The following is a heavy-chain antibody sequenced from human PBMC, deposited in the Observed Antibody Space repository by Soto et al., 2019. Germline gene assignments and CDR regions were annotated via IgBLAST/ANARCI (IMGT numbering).Heavy chain of an antibody. D-gene: IGHD3-10*01. CDR2: IYYSGST. CDR1: GGSISSGGHY. J-gene: IGHJ5*02. Sequence: QVQLQESGPGLVKPSQTLSLTCTVSGGSISSGGHYWSWIRQHPGKGLEWIGYIYYSGSTYYNPSLKSRVTISVDPAKSQFSLKLSSVTAAEPALYHCARGWGTEYYGSGSLYWFDPWGQGTLVPVSS. CDR3: ARGWGTEYYGSGSLYWFDP. V-gene: IGHV4-31*02.